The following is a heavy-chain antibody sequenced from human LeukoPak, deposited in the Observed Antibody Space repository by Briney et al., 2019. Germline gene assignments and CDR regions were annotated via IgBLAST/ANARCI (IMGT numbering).Heavy chain of an antibody. V-gene: IGHV4-34*01. CDR2: INHSGST. CDR1: GGSFSGYY. D-gene: IGHD3-22*01. CDR3: ARLGSYYYDSSGPRDY. Sequence: SETLSLTCAVYGGSFSGYYWSWIRQPPGKGLEWIGEINHSGSTNYNPSLKSRVTISVDTSKNQFSLKLSSVTAADTAVYYCARLGSYYYDSSGPRDYWGQGTLVTVSS. J-gene: IGHJ4*02.